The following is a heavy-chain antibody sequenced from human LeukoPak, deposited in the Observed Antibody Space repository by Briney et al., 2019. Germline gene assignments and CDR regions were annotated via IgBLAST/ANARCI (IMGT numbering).Heavy chain of an antibody. CDR2: ISGSGGST. J-gene: IGHJ2*01. D-gene: IGHD3-3*01. Sequence: PGGSLRLSCAASGFTFSSYAMSWVRQAPGKGLEWVSAISGSGGSTYYADSVKGRFTISRDNAKNSLYLQMNSLRAEDTAVYYCARDTGTLYYDFWSGYYPFDLWGRGTLVTVSS. CDR1: GFTFSSYA. CDR3: ARDTGTLYYDFWSGYYPFDL. V-gene: IGHV3-23*01.